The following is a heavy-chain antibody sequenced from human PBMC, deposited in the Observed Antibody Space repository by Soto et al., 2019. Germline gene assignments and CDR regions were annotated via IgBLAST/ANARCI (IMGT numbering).Heavy chain of an antibody. Sequence: XGVLSLTSTVSGGSISSYDWSGIRQPPGKGLEWIGYIYYSGSTNYNPSLKSRVTISVDTSKNQFSLKLSSVTAADTAVYYCARDLEYSSSSGFDYWGQGTLVTVSS. CDR3: ARDLEYSSSSGFDY. D-gene: IGHD6-6*01. V-gene: IGHV4-59*01. CDR1: GGSISSYD. CDR2: IYYSGST. J-gene: IGHJ4*02.